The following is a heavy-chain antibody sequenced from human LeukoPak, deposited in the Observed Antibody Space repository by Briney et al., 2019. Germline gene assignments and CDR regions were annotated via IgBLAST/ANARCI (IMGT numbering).Heavy chain of an antibody. D-gene: IGHD3-10*01. Sequence: GGSLRLSCAASGFTFSSYSMNWVRQAPGKGLEWVSSISSSSSYIYYADSVKGRFTISRDNAKNSLYLQMNSLRAEDTALYHCARDDFGQYYYGSGSRMNWFDPWGQGTLVTVSS. J-gene: IGHJ5*02. CDR3: ARDDFGQYYYGSGSRMNWFDP. CDR2: ISSSSSYI. V-gene: IGHV3-21*04. CDR1: GFTFSSYS.